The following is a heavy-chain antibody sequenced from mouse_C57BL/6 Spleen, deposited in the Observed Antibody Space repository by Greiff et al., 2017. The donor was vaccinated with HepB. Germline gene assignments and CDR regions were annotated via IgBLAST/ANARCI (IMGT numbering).Heavy chain of an antibody. CDR3: ARESYYYGSGDYAMDY. Sequence: VQLQQPGAELVKPGASVKLSCKASGYTFTSYWMHWVKQRPGQGLEWIGMIHPNSGSTNYNEKFKSKATLTVDKSSSTAYMQLSSLTSEDSAVYYCARESYYYGSGDYAMDYWGQGTSVTVSS. CDR1: GYTFTSYW. D-gene: IGHD1-1*01. V-gene: IGHV1-64*01. CDR2: IHPNSGST. J-gene: IGHJ4*01.